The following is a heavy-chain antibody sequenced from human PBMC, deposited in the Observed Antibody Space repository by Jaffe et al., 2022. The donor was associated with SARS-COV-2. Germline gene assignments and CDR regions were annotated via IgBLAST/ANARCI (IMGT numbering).Heavy chain of an antibody. J-gene: IGHJ5*02. Sequence: EVQLVESGGGLVQPGGSLRLSCAASGFTFSSYWMHWVRQGPGKGLVWVSRISGDGSSRVSADSVTGRFTISRDNAKNMLYLQMNSLRAEDTAMYYCARGFGNNYGYGGLDPWGQGTLVTVSS. CDR3: ARGFGNNYGYGGLDP. D-gene: IGHD4-17*01. CDR1: GFTFSSYW. CDR2: ISGDGSSR. V-gene: IGHV3-74*01.